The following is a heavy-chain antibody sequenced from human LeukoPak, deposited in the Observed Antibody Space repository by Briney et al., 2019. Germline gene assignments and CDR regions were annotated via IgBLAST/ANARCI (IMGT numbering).Heavy chain of an antibody. CDR3: AGGWGSYRPRQRGYFDY. V-gene: IGHV4-4*07. Sequence: MSSETLSLTCTVSGGSISSYYWSWIRQPAGKGLEWIGRIYTSGSTNYNPSLKSRVTISVDKSKNQFSLKLSSVTAADTAVYYCAGGWGSYRPRQRGYFDYWGQGTLVTVSS. CDR1: GGSISSYY. D-gene: IGHD3-16*02. J-gene: IGHJ4*02. CDR2: IYTSGST.